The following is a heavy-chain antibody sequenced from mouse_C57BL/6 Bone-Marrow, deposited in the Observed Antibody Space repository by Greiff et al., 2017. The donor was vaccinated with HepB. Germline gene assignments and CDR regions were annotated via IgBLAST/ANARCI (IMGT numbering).Heavy chain of an antibody. V-gene: IGHV1-15*01. CDR3: TRLFRTWFAY. Sequence: QVQLQQSGAELVRPGASVTLSCKASGYTFTDYEMHWVKQTPVHGLEWIGAIDPETGGTAYNQKFKGKAILTADKSSSTAYMELRSLTSEDSAVHYCTRLFRTWFAYWGQGTLVTVSA. CDR1: GYTFTDYE. J-gene: IGHJ3*01. CDR2: IDPETGGT.